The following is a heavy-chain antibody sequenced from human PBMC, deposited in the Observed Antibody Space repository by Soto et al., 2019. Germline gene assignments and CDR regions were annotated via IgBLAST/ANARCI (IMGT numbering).Heavy chain of an antibody. D-gene: IGHD3-3*02. Sequence: GGSLRLSCAASGFTFSSFGMHWVRQAPGKGLEWVALIWHDGTFTHYADSVKGRFTISRDNSKNMLYLQMNSLRADDTAVYYCARDRHFRGAHDDIWGQGTMVTV. CDR1: GFTFSSFG. J-gene: IGHJ3*02. CDR2: IWHDGTFT. CDR3: ARDRHFRGAHDDI. V-gene: IGHV3-33*01.